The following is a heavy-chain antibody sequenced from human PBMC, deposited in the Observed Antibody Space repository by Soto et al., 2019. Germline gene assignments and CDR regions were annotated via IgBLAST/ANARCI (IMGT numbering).Heavy chain of an antibody. J-gene: IGHJ3*02. D-gene: IGHD1-1*01. V-gene: IGHV4-59*01. CDR3: ARYGKGAFDI. CDR1: GGSISSYY. CDR2: IYYSGST. Sequence: QVQLQESGPGLVKPSETLSLTCTVSGGSISSYYWSWIRQPPGKGLEWIGYIYYSGSTNYNPSLQSRVTISVDTSKNQFSLKLSSVTAADTAVYYCARYGKGAFDIWGQGTMVTVSS.